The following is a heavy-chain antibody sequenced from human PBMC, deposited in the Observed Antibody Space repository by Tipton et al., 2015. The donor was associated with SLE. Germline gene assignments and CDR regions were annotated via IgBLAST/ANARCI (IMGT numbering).Heavy chain of an antibody. V-gene: IGHV4-59*11. CDR3: ARAFCNGTTCFFFDY. CDR1: GGSISSHY. D-gene: IGHD2/OR15-2a*01. J-gene: IGHJ4*02. Sequence: LRLSCSVSGGSISSHYWGWIRQPPGKGLEWIGYISDSGSTNYNPSLESRVSISLDTSKIQFSLTLSSVTAADTAIYYCARAFCNGTTCFFFDYWGQGALVIVSS. CDR2: ISDSGST.